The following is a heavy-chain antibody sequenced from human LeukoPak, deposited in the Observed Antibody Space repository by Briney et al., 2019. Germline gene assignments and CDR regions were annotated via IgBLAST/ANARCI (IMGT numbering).Heavy chain of an antibody. CDR2: INPNSGGT. V-gene: IGHV1-2*02. D-gene: IGHD2-8*01. Sequence: ASVKVSCKASGYTFTGYYMHWVRQAPGQGLEWMGWINPNSGGTNYAQKFQGRVTMTRDTSISTAYMELRRLRSNDRAVYYCARVAFPYAIDSWGQGTLVTVSS. CDR1: GYTFTGYY. CDR3: ARVAFPYAIDS. J-gene: IGHJ5*01.